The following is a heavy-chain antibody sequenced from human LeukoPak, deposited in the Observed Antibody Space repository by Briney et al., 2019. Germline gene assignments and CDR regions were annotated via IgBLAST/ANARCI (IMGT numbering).Heavy chain of an antibody. CDR2: IGTAGDT. CDR1: GFTFSSYD. Sequence: QTGGSLRLSCAASGFTFSSYDMHWVRQATGKGLEWVSAIGTAGDTYYPGSVKGRFTISRENAKNSLYLQMNSLRAGDTAVYYCARATTYYYDSSGYYPPVFDYRGQGTLVTVSS. D-gene: IGHD3-22*01. CDR3: ARATTYYYDSSGYYPPVFDY. J-gene: IGHJ4*02. V-gene: IGHV3-13*01.